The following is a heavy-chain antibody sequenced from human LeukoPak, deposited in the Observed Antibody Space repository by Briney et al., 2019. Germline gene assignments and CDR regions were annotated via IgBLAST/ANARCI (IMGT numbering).Heavy chain of an antibody. J-gene: IGHJ6*03. CDR1: GGSFSGYY. CDR3: ARVKRSSKYQLPGGYYYYYMDV. Sequence: PSETLSLTCAVYGGSFSGYYWSWIRQPPGKGLEWIGEINHSGSTNYNPSLKSRVTISVDTSKNQFSLKLSSVTAADPAVYYCARVKRSSKYQLPGGYYYYYMDVWGKGTTVTVSS. D-gene: IGHD2-2*01. CDR2: INHSGST. V-gene: IGHV4-34*01.